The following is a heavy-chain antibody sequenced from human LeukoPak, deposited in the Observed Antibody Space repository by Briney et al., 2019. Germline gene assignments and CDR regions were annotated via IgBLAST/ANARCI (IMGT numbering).Heavy chain of an antibody. Sequence: GGSLRLSCAASGFTFSSYSMNWVRQAPGKGLEWVSSISSSSSYIYYADSVKGRFTISRDNAKNSLYLRMNSLRAEDTAVYYCARDLASDSSGYYFAYYMDVWGKGTTVTVSS. J-gene: IGHJ6*03. D-gene: IGHD3-22*01. CDR2: ISSSSSYI. V-gene: IGHV3-21*01. CDR3: ARDLASDSSGYYFAYYMDV. CDR1: GFTFSSYS.